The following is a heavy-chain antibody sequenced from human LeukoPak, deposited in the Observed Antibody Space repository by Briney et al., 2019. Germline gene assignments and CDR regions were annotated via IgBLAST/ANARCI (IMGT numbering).Heavy chain of an antibody. J-gene: IGHJ4*02. V-gene: IGHV4-31*03. CDR2: TYYSGST. Sequence: PSQTLSLTCTVSGGSISTRSYYWSWIRQHPGKGLEWIGYTYYSGSTYYNPSLKSRVTISVDTSKNQFSLKLSSVTVADTAIYYCASGLPEICSGDSCYPKPFDYWGQGTLVTVSS. D-gene: IGHD2-15*01. CDR3: ASGLPEICSGDSCYPKPFDY. CDR1: GGSISTRSYY.